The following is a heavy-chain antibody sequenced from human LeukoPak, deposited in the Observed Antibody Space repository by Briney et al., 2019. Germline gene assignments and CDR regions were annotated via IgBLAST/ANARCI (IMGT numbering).Heavy chain of an antibody. V-gene: IGHV4-30-4*01. Sequence: PTETLSLTCTVSGGSISSGDYYWSWIRQPPGKGLEWIGYIYYSGSTYYNPSLKSRVTISVDTSKNQFSLKLSSVTAADTAVYYCAREVSRWPYYFDYWGQGTLVTVSS. CDR2: IYYSGST. J-gene: IGHJ4*02. D-gene: IGHD4-23*01. CDR3: AREVSRWPYYFDY. CDR1: GGSISSGDYY.